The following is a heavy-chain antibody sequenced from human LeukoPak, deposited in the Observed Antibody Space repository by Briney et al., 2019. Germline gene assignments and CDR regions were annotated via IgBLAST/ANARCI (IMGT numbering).Heavy chain of an antibody. CDR1: GGSISSYY. CDR3: ARDSTMVRGAYYFDY. CDR2: IYTSGST. Sequence: SETLALTCTVSGGSISSYYWSWIRQPAGKGLEWIGRIYTSGSTNYNPSLKSRVTMSVDTSKNQFSLKLSSVTAADTAVYYCARDSTMVRGAYYFDYWGQGTLLTVSS. V-gene: IGHV4-4*07. J-gene: IGHJ4*02. D-gene: IGHD3-10*01.